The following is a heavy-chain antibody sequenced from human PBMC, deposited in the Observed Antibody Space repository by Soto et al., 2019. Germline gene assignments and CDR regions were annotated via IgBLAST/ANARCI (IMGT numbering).Heavy chain of an antibody. CDR3: VRYGQAYAMDF. D-gene: IGHD3-10*01. J-gene: IGHJ6*02. CDR2: LKYDGSET. V-gene: IGHV3-7*03. CDR1: GSTFAIYW. Sequence: EVQLVESGGCLVQPGGSLRLSCAASGSTFAIYWMGWARQTPGKGLEWVANLKYDGSETYYVDSVKGRITISRDNGRNSLYLQMNSLRAEDTAVYYCVRYGQAYAMDFWGQGTTVTVSS.